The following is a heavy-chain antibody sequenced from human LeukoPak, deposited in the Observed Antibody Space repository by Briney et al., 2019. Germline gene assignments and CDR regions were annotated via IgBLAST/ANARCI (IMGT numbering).Heavy chain of an antibody. CDR1: GGSISSGSYY. CDR3: ARLDSGDYFFGY. J-gene: IGHJ4*02. D-gene: IGHD4-17*01. CDR2: VFYSGTT. Sequence: SETLSLTCTVSGGSISSGSYYWGWIRQPPGKGLEWLGTVFYSGTTYYNPSLKSRVTIFVDTSKNQFSLGLSSVTAADTAVYYCARLDSGDYFFGYWGQGTLVTVSS. V-gene: IGHV4-39*01.